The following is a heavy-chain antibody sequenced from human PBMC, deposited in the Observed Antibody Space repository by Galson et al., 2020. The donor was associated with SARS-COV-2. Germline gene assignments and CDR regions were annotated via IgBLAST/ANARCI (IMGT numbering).Heavy chain of an antibody. V-gene: IGHV4-39*01. J-gene: IGHJ4*01. Sequence: SETLSLTCTVSGDSISSNSFYWGWIRQPPGKGLKWIGSIDSSGHTYYNPSLLSRVTMSVDTSKNQFSLRLPSVTAADTALYYCTRHSDHSIAGYYWGHGTLVTVSS. D-gene: IGHD2-15*01. CDR2: IDSSGHT. CDR3: TRHSDHSIAGYY. CDR1: GDSISSNSFY.